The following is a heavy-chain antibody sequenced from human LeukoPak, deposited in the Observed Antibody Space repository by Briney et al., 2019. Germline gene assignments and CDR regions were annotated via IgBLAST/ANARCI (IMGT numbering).Heavy chain of an antibody. CDR3: ARRIAVAAQGSYFQH. CDR1: GGSFSGYY. Sequence: SEILSLTCAVYGGSFSGYYWSWIRQPPGKGLEWIGEINHSGSTNYNPSLKSRVTISVDTSKNQFSLKLSSVTAADTAVYYCARRIAVAAQGSYFQHWGQGTLVTVSS. J-gene: IGHJ1*01. CDR2: INHSGST. D-gene: IGHD6-19*01. V-gene: IGHV4-34*01.